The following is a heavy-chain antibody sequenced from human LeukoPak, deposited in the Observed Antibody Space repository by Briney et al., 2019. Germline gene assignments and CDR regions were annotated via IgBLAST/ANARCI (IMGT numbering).Heavy chain of an antibody. CDR1: GFTFSDYY. D-gene: IGHD2-15*01. CDR2: ISSSSSYT. CDR3: ARDRYCSGGSCYGWFDP. Sequence: GGSLRLSCAASGFTFSDYYMSWIRQAPGKGLEWVSYISSSSSYTKYADSEKGRFTISRDNAKNSLYLQMNSLRAEDTAVYHCARDRYCSGGSCYGWFDPWGQGTLVTVSS. V-gene: IGHV3-11*06. J-gene: IGHJ5*02.